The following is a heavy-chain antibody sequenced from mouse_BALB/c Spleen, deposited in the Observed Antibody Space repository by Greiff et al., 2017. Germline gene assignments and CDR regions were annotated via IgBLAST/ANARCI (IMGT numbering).Heavy chain of an antibody. D-gene: IGHD1-1*01. CDR2: ISSGGSYT. CDR3: ARAYGSDYYAMDY. V-gene: IGHV5-6*01. Sequence: EVKLMESGGDLVKPGGSLKLSCAASGFTFSSYGMSWVRQTPDKRLEWVATISSGGSYTYYPDSVKGRFTISRDNAKNTLYLQMSSLKSEDTAMYYCARAYGSDYYAMDYWGQGTSVTVSS. J-gene: IGHJ4*01. CDR1: GFTFSSYG.